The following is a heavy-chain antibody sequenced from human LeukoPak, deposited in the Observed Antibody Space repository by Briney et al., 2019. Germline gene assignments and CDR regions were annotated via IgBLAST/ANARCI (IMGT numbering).Heavy chain of an antibody. CDR3: VKRDGYKPWDYNGMDV. Sequence: PGGSLRLSCAASGFTFSSYWMHWVRQAPGKGLVWVSCIKSDGSSTSYADSVKGRFTISRDNAKNTLYLQMNSLRAEDTAVYYCVKRDGYKPWDYNGMDVWGQGTTVTVSS. CDR2: IKSDGSST. J-gene: IGHJ6*02. D-gene: IGHD5-24*01. V-gene: IGHV3-74*01. CDR1: GFTFSSYW.